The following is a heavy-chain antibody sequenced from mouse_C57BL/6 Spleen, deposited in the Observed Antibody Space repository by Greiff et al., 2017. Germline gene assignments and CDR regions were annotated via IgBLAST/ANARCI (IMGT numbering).Heavy chain of an antibody. CDR1: GYTFTSYW. Sequence: QVQLKQPGAELVRPGTSVKLSCKASGYTFTSYWMHWVKQRPGQGLEWIGVIDPSDSYTNYNQKFKGKATLTVDTSSSTAYMQLSSLTSEDSAVYYCASQGDLDSSGRYYAMDYWGQGTSVTVSS. J-gene: IGHJ4*01. D-gene: IGHD3-2*02. CDR3: ASQGDLDSSGRYYAMDY. CDR2: IDPSDSYT. V-gene: IGHV1-59*01.